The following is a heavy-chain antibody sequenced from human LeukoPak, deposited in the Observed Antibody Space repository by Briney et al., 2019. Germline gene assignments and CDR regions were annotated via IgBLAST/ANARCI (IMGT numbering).Heavy chain of an antibody. Sequence: GGSLRLSFAASGFTFSDFWMTWVRKAPGKGLEWVANIKQDGSEKYYVDSVKGRFTVSRDNANNSLFLQMNSLRGDDAAVYYCAREPLDTSGYYYGTPDYWGQGTLVTVSS. D-gene: IGHD3-22*01. CDR1: GFTFSDFW. CDR3: AREPLDTSGYYYGTPDY. V-gene: IGHV3-7*01. J-gene: IGHJ4*02. CDR2: IKQDGSEK.